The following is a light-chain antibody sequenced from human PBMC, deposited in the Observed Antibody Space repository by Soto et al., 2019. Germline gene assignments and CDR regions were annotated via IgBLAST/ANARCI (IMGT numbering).Light chain of an antibody. CDR3: QKYSSVIT. CDR2: AAS. V-gene: IGKV1-27*01. J-gene: IGKJ5*01. CDR1: QGSSNF. Sequence: DIQMTQSQSSLSASVGDRVTITCRASQGSSNFLAWYQQKPGKVPKLLISAASTLQSGVPSRFSGSGSGTDFTLTITSLQPEDVATYYCQKYSSVITFGQGTRLEI.